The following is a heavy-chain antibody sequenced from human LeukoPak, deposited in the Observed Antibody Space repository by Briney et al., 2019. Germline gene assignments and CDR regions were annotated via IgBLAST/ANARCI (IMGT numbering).Heavy chain of an antibody. D-gene: IGHD2-21*02. CDR3: ARVLVVTAIFDAFDI. J-gene: IGHJ3*02. CDR1: GGSISSYY. Sequence: SETLSLTGTVSGGSISSYYWNWIRQPPGKGLEWIGYIYYSGSTNYNPSLKSRVTISVDTSKNQFSLKLSSVTAADTAVYYCARVLVVTAIFDAFDIWGQGTMVTVSS. V-gene: IGHV4-59*01. CDR2: IYYSGST.